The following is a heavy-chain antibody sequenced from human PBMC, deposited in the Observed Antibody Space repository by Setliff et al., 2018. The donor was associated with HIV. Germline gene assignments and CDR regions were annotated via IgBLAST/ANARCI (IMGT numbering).Heavy chain of an antibody. CDR1: GYTFTSYY. D-gene: IGHD3-22*01. CDR2: MNPNSGNT. V-gene: IGHV1-8*02. J-gene: IGHJ5*02. CDR3: ARALPYDSSGYYFVGWFDP. Sequence: ASVKVSCKASGYTFTSYYMHWVRQATGQGLEWMGWMNPNSGNTGYAQKFQGRVTMTRNTSISTAYMELSSLRSEDTAVYYCARALPYDSSGYYFVGWFDPWGQGTLVTVSS.